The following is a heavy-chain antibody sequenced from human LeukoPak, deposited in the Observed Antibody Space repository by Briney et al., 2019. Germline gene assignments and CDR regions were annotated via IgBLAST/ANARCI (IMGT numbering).Heavy chain of an antibody. Sequence: PSETLSLTCTVSGGSISSYYWSWIRQPAGQGLEWVGHIYTSGSTNHNPSLKSRVTMSVDTSKNQFSLKLSSVTAADTAVYYCARDDGRGVVTPYWGQGTLVTVSS. V-gene: IGHV4-4*07. J-gene: IGHJ4*02. CDR2: IYTSGST. CDR1: GGSISSYY. CDR3: ARDDGRGVVTPY. D-gene: IGHD2-21*02.